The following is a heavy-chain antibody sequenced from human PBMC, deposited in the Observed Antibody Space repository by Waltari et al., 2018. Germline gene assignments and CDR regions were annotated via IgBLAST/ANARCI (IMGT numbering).Heavy chain of an antibody. V-gene: IGHV1-58*02. Sequence: QMQLVQSGPEVKKPGTSVKVSCKASGFTFTTSTMQWVRQARGQPLEWIGWNVLGNGKKNNAQNFQERVTITRDRSTSTAYMELSSLRSEDTAVYYCAAERYTSDCCWFDPWGQGTLVTVSS. D-gene: IGHD2-2*02. CDR3: AAERYTSDCCWFDP. CDR1: GFTFTTST. CDR2: NVLGNGKK. J-gene: IGHJ5*02.